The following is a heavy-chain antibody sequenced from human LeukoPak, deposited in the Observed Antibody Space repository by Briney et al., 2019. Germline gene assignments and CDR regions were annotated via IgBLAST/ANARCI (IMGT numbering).Heavy chain of an antibody. D-gene: IGHD5-12*01. CDR2: INHSGST. CDR3: AGNIVATIRDDY. CDR1: GGSFSGYY. J-gene: IGHJ4*02. Sequence: PSETLSLTCAVYGGSFSGYYWSWIRQPPGKGLELIVEINHSGSTNYNPSLKSRVTISVDTSKNQFSLTLSSVTAADTAVYYCAGNIVATIRDDYWGQGTLVTVSS. V-gene: IGHV4-34*01.